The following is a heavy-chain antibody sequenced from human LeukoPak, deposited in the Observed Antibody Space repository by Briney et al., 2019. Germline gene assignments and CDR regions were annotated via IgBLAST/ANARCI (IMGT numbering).Heavy chain of an antibody. J-gene: IGHJ4*02. V-gene: IGHV3-66*01. Sequence: PGGPLRLSCAASGFTVSSNYMSWVRQAPGKGLEWVSVIYSGGSTYYADSVKGRFTISRDNSKNTLYLQMNSLRAEDTAVYYCARGGMDLPFDYWGQGTLVTVSS. D-gene: IGHD3/OR15-3a*01. CDR1: GFTVSSNY. CDR3: ARGGMDLPFDY. CDR2: IYSGGST.